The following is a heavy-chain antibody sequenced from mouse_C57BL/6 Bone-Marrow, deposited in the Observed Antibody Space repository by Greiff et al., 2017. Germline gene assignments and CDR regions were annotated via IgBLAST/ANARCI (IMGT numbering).Heavy chain of an antibody. V-gene: IGHV1-50*01. CDR3: SPYYGSSLAWFAY. D-gene: IGHD1-1*01. J-gene: IGHJ3*01. CDR1: GYTFTSYW. Sequence: QVQLQQPGAELVKPGASVKLSCKASGYTFTSYWMQWVKQRPGQGLEWIGEIDPSDSYTNYNQKFKGKATLTVDTSSSTAYMQLSSLTSEDSAVYYCSPYYGSSLAWFAYWGRGTLVPVSA. CDR2: IDPSDSYT.